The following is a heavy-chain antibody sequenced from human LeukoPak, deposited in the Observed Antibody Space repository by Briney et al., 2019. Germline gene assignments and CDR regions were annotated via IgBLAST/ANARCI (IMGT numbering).Heavy chain of an antibody. Sequence: PGGSLRLSCAASGFTFSSSWMSWVRQAPGKGLEWVANIKQDGSEKYYVDSVKGRFTISRDNAKNSLYLQMNSLRAEDTAVYYCARRESSSWAEYFQHWGQGTLVTVSS. CDR1: GFTFSSSW. J-gene: IGHJ1*01. D-gene: IGHD6-13*01. CDR3: ARRESSSWAEYFQH. V-gene: IGHV3-7*01. CDR2: IKQDGSEK.